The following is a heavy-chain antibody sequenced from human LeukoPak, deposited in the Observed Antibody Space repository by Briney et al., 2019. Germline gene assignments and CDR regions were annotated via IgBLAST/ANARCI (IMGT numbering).Heavy chain of an antibody. D-gene: IGHD6-13*01. CDR2: ISAYNGNT. CDR1: GYTFTSYG. V-gene: IGHV1-18*01. J-gene: IGHJ5*02. Sequence: ASVKVSCKASGYTFTSYGISWVRQAPGQGLEWMGWISAYNGNTNYAQKLQGRVTMTTDTSTSTAYMELRSLRSDDTAVYYCARDFRWKGIAAAGPVRGGIAVDNWFDPWGQGTLVTVSS. CDR3: ARDFRWKGIAAAGPVRGGIAVDNWFDP.